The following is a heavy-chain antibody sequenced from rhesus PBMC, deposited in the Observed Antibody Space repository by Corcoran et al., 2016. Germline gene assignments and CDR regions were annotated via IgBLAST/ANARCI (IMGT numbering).Heavy chain of an antibody. CDR3: AKDSTRMITVTIYDAFDF. D-gene: IGHD3-9*01. CDR2: ISSGDSI. CDR1: GFTSGNSD. Sequence: EVQLVESGGGLVQPGGSLRLSCAAPGFTSGNSDLIWIRQAPGKGLEWVSYISSGDSIYYSDSVKGRFTISRDNAKNTLYLQMSSLRVEDTAVYYCAKDSTRMITVTIYDAFDFWGQGLRVTVSS. V-gene: IGHV3S43*01. J-gene: IGHJ3*01.